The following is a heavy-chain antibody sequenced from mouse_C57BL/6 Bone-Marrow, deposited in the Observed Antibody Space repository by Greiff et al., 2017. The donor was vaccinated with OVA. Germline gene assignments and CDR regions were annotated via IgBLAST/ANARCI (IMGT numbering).Heavy chain of an antibody. J-gene: IGHJ2*01. D-gene: IGHD3-3*01. CDR1: GYTFTDYN. Sequence: EVQLQQSGPELVKPGASVKIPCKASGYTFTDYNMDWVKQSHGKSLEWIGDINPNNGGTIYNQKFKGKATLTVDKSSSTAYMELRSLTSEDTAVYYYSRWNLTRAFDYWGQGTTLTVSS. CDR2: INPNNGGT. V-gene: IGHV1-18*01. CDR3: SRWNLTRAFDY.